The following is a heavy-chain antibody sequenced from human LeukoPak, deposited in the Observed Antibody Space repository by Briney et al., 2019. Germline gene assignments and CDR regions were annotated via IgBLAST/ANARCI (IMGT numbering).Heavy chain of an antibody. CDR2: IYYSGGT. Sequence: SGTLSLTCTVSGGSINSAYWSWIRQPPGKGLEWIGYIYYSGGTNYNPSLKSRVTISADTSKNQFSLKLSSVTAADTAVYYCARDGHRGYYFDYWGQGYLVSVSS. V-gene: IGHV4-59*01. CDR3: ARDGHRGYYFDY. J-gene: IGHJ4*02. CDR1: GGSINSAY. D-gene: IGHD3-10*01.